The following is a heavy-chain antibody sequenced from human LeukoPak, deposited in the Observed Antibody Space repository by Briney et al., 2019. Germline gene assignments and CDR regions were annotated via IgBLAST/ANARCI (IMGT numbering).Heavy chain of an antibody. CDR2: IKQDGREK. Sequence: GGSLRLSCAASGFTFSSYWMSWVRQAPGKGLEWVANIKQDGREKYYVDSVEGRFPISRDNAKNSLYLQMNSLRAEDTAVYYCARDDYDFWSGYSAAYWGQGTLVTVSS. V-gene: IGHV3-7*01. D-gene: IGHD3-3*01. J-gene: IGHJ4*02. CDR3: ARDDYDFWSGYSAAY. CDR1: GFTFSSYW.